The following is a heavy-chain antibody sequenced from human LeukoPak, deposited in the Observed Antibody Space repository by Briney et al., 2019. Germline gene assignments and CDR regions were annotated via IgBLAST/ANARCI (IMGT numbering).Heavy chain of an antibody. Sequence: NPSETLSLTCTVSGGSISSGGYYWSWIRQPPGKGLEWIGYIYHSGSTYYNPSLKSRVTISVDRSKNQFSLKLSSVTAADTAVYYCARGEDIVVVPAAQFDYWGQGTLVTVSS. D-gene: IGHD2-2*01. CDR2: IYHSGST. CDR3: ARGEDIVVVPAAQFDY. V-gene: IGHV4-30-2*01. CDR1: GGSISSGGYY. J-gene: IGHJ4*02.